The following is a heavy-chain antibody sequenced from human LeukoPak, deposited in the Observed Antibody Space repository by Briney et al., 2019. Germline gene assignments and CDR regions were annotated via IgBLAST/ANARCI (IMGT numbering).Heavy chain of an antibody. CDR3: ARDFYGSGSYPDYYFDY. V-gene: IGHV4-59*12. D-gene: IGHD3-10*01. J-gene: IGHJ4*02. Sequence: PSETLSLTCTVSGGSISSYYWSWIRQPPGKGLEWIGYIYYSGSTNYNPSLKSRVTISVDTSKNQFSLKLSSVTAADTAVYYCARDFYGSGSYPDYYFDYWGQGTLVTVSS. CDR2: IYYSGST. CDR1: GGSISSYY.